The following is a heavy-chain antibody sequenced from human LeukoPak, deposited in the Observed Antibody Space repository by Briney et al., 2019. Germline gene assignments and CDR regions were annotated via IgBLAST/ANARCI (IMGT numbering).Heavy chain of an antibody. CDR1: GDSVSSNSAA. CDR3: AREVGYCSSTSCYNYYYYMDV. CDR2: TYYRSKWYN. D-gene: IGHD2-2*03. Sequence: SQTLSLTCAISGDSVSSNSAAWNWIRQSPSRGLEWLGRTYYRSKWYNDYAVSVKSRITINPDTSKNQFSLQLNSVTPEDTAVYYCAREVGYCSSTSCYNYYYYMDVWGKGTTVTVSS. V-gene: IGHV6-1*01. J-gene: IGHJ6*03.